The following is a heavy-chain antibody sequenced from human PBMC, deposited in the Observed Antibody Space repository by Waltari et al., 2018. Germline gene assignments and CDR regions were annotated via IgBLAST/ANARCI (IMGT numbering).Heavy chain of an antibody. D-gene: IGHD5-12*01. CDR3: ARAALPSAAWPYYSYGMDV. V-gene: IGHV3-74*01. Sequence: EVQLVESAGGLVQPGGSLRLPGVASGFTFAHYWMHWVRQAPGKGLVWVSRINSDGTSTSYADSVKGRFTISRDNARNTLYLQMNTLRADDTAVYYCARAALPSAAWPYYSYGMDVWGQGTTVTVSS. CDR1: GFTFAHYW. J-gene: IGHJ6*02. CDR2: INSDGTST.